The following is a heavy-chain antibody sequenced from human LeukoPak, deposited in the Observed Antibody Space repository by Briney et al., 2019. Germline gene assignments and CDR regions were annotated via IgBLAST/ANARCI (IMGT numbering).Heavy chain of an antibody. Sequence: ASVKVSCKASGGTFSSYAISWVRQAPGQGLEWMGGIIPIFGTANYAQKFQGRVTITTDESTSTADMELSSLRSEDTAVYYCARQSVQGSRFDPWGQGTLVTVSS. CDR2: IIPIFGTA. CDR1: GGTFSSYA. J-gene: IGHJ5*02. CDR3: ARQSVQGSRFDP. V-gene: IGHV1-69*05. D-gene: IGHD6-13*01.